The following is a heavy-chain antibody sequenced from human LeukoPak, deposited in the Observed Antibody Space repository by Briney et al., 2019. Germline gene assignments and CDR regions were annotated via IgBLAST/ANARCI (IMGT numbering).Heavy chain of an antibody. CDR2: INNGSSTI. J-gene: IGHJ4*02. D-gene: IGHD2-2*01. Sequence: GGSLRLSCAASEFTFSQYSMNWVRQAPGKGLEWISYINNGSSTIYYSGSVKGRFTISRDNAKNSLYLQMNSLRDEDTAVYYCARAPACSSTTSCYPNLFDYWGQGTLVTVSS. V-gene: IGHV3-48*02. CDR1: EFTFSQYS. CDR3: ARAPACSSTTSCYPNLFDY.